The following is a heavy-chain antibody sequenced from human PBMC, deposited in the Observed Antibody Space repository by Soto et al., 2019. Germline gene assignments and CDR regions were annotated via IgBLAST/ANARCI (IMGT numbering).Heavy chain of an antibody. CDR2: IDPSDSYT. J-gene: IGHJ5*02. CDR3: ARHTTHCSSTSCYTWSAYWFDP. Sequence: GESLKISCKGSGYSFTSYWISWVRQMPGKGLEWMGRIDPSDSYTNYSPSFQGHVTISADKSISTAYLQWSSLKASDTATYYCARHTTHCSSTSCYTWSAYWFDPWGQGTLVTAPQ. CDR1: GYSFTSYW. D-gene: IGHD2-2*02. V-gene: IGHV5-10-1*01.